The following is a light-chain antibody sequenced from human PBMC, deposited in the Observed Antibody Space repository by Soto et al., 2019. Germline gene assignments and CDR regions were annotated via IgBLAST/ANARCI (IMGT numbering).Light chain of an antibody. CDR1: QSVSSSY. CDR2: GAS. V-gene: IGKV3-20*01. CDR3: HQYDSSPLT. Sequence: EIVLAQSPGTLSLSPGERATLSCRASQSVSSSYLAWYQQKPGQAPRLLIYGASSRATGIPDRFSDSGSGTAFTLIISRLEPEDFAVYYCHQYDSSPLTFGGGTKVEIK. J-gene: IGKJ4*01.